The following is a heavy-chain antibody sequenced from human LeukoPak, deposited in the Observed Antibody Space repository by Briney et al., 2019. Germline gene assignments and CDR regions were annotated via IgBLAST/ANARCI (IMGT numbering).Heavy chain of an antibody. V-gene: IGHV1-69*05. CDR1: GGTFSSYA. CDR3: ASTCTNGVCPNFDY. Sequence: ASVKVSCKASGGTFSSYAISWARQAPGQGLEWMGGIIPIFGTANYAQKFQGRVTITTDESTSTAYMELSSLRSEDTAVYYCASTCTNGVCPNFDYWGQGTLVTVSS. J-gene: IGHJ4*02. CDR2: IIPIFGTA. D-gene: IGHD2-8*01.